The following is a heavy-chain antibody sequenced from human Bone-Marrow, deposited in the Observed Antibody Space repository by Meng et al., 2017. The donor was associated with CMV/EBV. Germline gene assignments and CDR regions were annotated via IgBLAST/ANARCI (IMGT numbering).Heavy chain of an antibody. Sequence: GGSLRLSCAASGFTFSSYSMNWVRQAPGKGLEWVSSISSSGTYIYYADSVKGRFTISRDNAKNSLYLQMNSLRAEDTAVYYCARDERSARADYWGQGTLVTVSS. CDR1: GFTFSSYS. V-gene: IGHV3-21*01. J-gene: IGHJ4*02. D-gene: IGHD3-3*01. CDR2: ISSSGTYI. CDR3: ARDERSARADY.